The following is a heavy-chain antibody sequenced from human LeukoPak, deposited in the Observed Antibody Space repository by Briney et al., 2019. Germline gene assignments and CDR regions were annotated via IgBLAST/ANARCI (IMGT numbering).Heavy chain of an antibody. Sequence: GGSLRLSCAASGFTFDDYGMSWVRQPPGKGLEWVSGINWNGGSTGYADPVKGRFTISRDNAKNSLYLQMNSLRAEDTALYYCARASSGLNHFDYWGQGTLVTVSS. CDR2: INWNGGST. CDR3: ARASSGLNHFDY. CDR1: GFTFDDYG. D-gene: IGHD3-22*01. J-gene: IGHJ4*02. V-gene: IGHV3-20*04.